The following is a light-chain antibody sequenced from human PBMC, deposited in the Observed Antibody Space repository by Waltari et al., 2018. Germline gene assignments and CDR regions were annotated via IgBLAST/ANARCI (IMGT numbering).Light chain of an antibody. CDR3: QHSVRLPET. Sequence: IVLTQSPGTLSLSPGERATLSCRASQSVSRSLAWYQQKPGQAPKLLIYGASTRATGIPDRFSGSGSGTEFSLTISSREPEDFAIYFCQHSVRLPETCGQGTKVEIK. CDR1: QSVSRS. V-gene: IGKV3-20*01. CDR2: GAS. J-gene: IGKJ1*01.